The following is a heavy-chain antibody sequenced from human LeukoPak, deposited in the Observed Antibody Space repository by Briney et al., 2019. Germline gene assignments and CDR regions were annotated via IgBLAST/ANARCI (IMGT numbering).Heavy chain of an antibody. CDR2: INHSGST. J-gene: IGHJ3*02. V-gene: IGHV4-34*01. CDR1: GGSFSGYY. CDR3: ARRGSYDTFDI. Sequence: SETLSLTCAVYGGSFSGYYWSWIRQPPGKGLEWIGEINHSGSTNYNPSLKSRVTISVDTSKNQFSLKLSSVTAADTAVFYCARRGSYDTFDIWGQGTMVTVSS. D-gene: IGHD1-26*01.